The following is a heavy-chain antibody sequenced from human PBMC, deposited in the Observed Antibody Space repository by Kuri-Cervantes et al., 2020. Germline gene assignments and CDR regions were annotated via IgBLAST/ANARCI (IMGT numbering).Heavy chain of an antibody. V-gene: IGHV3-30-3*01. CDR1: GFTFSTYA. CDR3: AKDFPLKGGITFGGVSPFDY. CDR2: ISHDGINK. J-gene: IGHJ4*02. Sequence: GGSLRLSCAASGFTFSTYAMHWVRQAPGKGLEGVAFISHDGINKNYADSVKGRFTISRDNSKNTLFLQMNSLRAEDTALYYCAKDFPLKGGITFGGVSPFDYWGQGTLVTVSS. D-gene: IGHD3-16*01.